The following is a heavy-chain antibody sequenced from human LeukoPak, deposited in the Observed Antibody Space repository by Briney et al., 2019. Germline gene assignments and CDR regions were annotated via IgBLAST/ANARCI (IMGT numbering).Heavy chain of an antibody. CDR3: AASNWGSYRPFDY. Sequence: SETLSLTCTVSGGSISSYYWSWIRRPPGEGLEWIGYIYYSGSTNYNPSLKSRVTISVDTSKNQFSLKLSSVTAADTAVYYCAASNWGSYRPFDYWGQGTLVTVSS. V-gene: IGHV4-59*01. CDR1: GGSISSYY. D-gene: IGHD3-16*02. CDR2: IYYSGST. J-gene: IGHJ4*02.